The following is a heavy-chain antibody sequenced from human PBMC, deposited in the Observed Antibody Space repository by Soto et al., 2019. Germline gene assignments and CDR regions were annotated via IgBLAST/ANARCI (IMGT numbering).Heavy chain of an antibody. CDR3: AKAGTGGYYYYMDV. Sequence: EVQLVESGGGLVQPGRSLRLSCAASGFTFDDYAMHWVRQAPGKGLEWVSGISWNSGSIGYADSVKGRFTISRDNAKNSLYLQMNSLRGEDTALYYCAKAGTGGYYYYMDVWGKGTSVTVSS. CDR2: ISWNSGSI. V-gene: IGHV3-9*01. D-gene: IGHD3-16*01. CDR1: GFTFDDYA. J-gene: IGHJ6*03.